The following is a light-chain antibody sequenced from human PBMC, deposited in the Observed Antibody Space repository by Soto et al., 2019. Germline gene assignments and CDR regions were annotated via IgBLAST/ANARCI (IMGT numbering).Light chain of an antibody. J-gene: IGKJ1*01. V-gene: IGKV3-15*01. CDR2: GAS. CDR3: QQYDNWWT. Sequence: DILMTQSPATLSVSPGERATLSCRASQSVSSRLAWYQKKPGQAPRLLIYGASTRATGIPARFSGSGSGTEFTLSISSLQSEDSAVYYCQQYDNWWTFGQGTKVDIK. CDR1: QSVSSR.